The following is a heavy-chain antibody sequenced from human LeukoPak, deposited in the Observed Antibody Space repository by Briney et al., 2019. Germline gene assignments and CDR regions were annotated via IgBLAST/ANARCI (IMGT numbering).Heavy chain of an antibody. V-gene: IGHV3-23*01. J-gene: IGHJ4*02. Sequence: GXXRLXXAXSGFTXSSYAXSWVRQAPGKXXEWVSAISGSGGSTYYADSVKGRFTISRDNSKNTLYLQMNSPRAEDTAVYYCAKDASRSSLRYFDWLFPLDYWGQGTLVTVSS. D-gene: IGHD3-9*01. CDR3: AKDASRSSLRYFDWLFPLDY. CDR2: ISGSGGST. CDR1: GFTXSSYA.